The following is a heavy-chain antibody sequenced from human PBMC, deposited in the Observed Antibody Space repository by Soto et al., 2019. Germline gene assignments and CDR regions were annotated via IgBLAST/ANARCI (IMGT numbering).Heavy chain of an antibody. J-gene: IGHJ4*02. CDR2: ISGSGGST. CDR1: GFTFSSYA. D-gene: IGHD6-13*01. Sequence: EVQLLESGGGLVQPGGSLRLSCAASGFTFSSYAMSWVRQAPGKGLEWVSAISGSGGSTYYADSVKGRFTISRDNSKNTLYLQMNSLRAEDTAVYYCATPRRDGGTRSSSWSAPYYFDYWGQGTLVTVSS. V-gene: IGHV3-23*01. CDR3: ATPRRDGGTRSSSWSAPYYFDY.